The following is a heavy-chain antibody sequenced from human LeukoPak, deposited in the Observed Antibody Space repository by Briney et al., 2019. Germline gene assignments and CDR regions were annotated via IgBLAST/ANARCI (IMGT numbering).Heavy chain of an antibody. D-gene: IGHD3-10*01. CDR2: ISNSGGTT. V-gene: IGHV3-48*03. CDR3: ARRFDY. CDR1: GFNFSSYA. J-gene: IGHJ4*02. Sequence: GGSLRLSCAASGFNFSSYAMHWVRQAPGKGLEWVSYISNSGGTTYYADSVKGRFTISRDNAKDSLYLQMNSLRAEDTALYFCARRFDYWGQGTLVTVSS.